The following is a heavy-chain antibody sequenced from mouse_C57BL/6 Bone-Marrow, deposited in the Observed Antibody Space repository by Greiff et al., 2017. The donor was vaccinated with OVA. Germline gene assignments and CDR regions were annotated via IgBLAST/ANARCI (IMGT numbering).Heavy chain of an antibody. CDR1: GFTFSSYA. J-gene: IGHJ3*01. D-gene: IGHD2-4*01. Sequence: EVKLMESGGGLVKPGGSLKLSCAASGFTFSSYAMSWVRQTPEKRLEWVATISDGGSYTYYPDNVKGRFTISRDNAKNNLYLQMSHLKSEDTAMYYCARDLGYYDLFAYWGQGTLVTVSA. CDR2: ISDGGSYT. CDR3: ARDLGYYDLFAY. V-gene: IGHV5-4*01.